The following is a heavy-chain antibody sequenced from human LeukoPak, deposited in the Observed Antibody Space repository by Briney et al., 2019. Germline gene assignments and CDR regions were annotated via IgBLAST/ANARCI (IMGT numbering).Heavy chain of an antibody. CDR1: GYTLTSYG. CDR3: AREEHNWFDP. V-gene: IGHV1-18*01. J-gene: IGHJ5*02. Sequence: VSGKVSCKASGYTLTSYGISWVRQAPGQGLEWMGWVSAYNGNTNYAQKLQGRVTMTTDTSTSTAYMELRSLRSDDTAVYYCAREEHNWFDPWGQGTLVTVSS. D-gene: IGHD1-1*01. CDR2: VSAYNGNT.